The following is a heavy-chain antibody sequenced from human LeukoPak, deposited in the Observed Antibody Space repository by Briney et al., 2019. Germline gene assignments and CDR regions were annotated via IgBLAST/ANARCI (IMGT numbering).Heavy chain of an antibody. CDR3: AVPGGSEPVY. CDR2: IIPIFGTA. V-gene: IGHV1-69*05. Sequence: SVKVSCTASGGTFSSYAISWVRQAPGQGLEWMGRIIPIFGTANYAQKFQGRVTITTDESTSTAYMELSSLRSEDTAVYYCAVPGGSEPVYWGQGTLVTVSS. J-gene: IGHJ4*02. CDR1: GGTFSSYA. D-gene: IGHD2-2*01.